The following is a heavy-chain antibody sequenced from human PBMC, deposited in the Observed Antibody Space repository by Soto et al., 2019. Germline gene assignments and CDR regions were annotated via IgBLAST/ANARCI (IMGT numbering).Heavy chain of an antibody. D-gene: IGHD2-21*01. CDR2: IYPGDSDT. J-gene: IGHJ4*02. CDR3: VSLWTHRTSCGFDF. CDR1: GYIFTRYW. V-gene: IGHV5-51*01. Sequence: GEARKISCRGSGYIFTRYWIGGVRQMPGKGLEWMGSIYPGDSDTRYSPSFQGQVTISADKSISTAYLQWSSLKASDTAMYYFVSLWTHRTSCGFDFSGQGPLVTVS.